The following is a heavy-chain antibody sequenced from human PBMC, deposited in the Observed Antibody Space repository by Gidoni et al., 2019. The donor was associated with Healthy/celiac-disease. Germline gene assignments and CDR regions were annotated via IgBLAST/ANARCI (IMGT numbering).Heavy chain of an antibody. CDR2: IYPSDSYT. J-gene: IGHJ4*02. V-gene: IGHV5-10-1*03. Sequence: EVQLVQSGAEVHKPGESLRISCKGSGYSFTSYWISWVRQLPGTGREWMGRIYPSDSYTNYSPSFQGHVTISADKSISTAYLQWSSLKASDTAMYYCASQDLYGDYMGFDYWGQGTLVTVSS. D-gene: IGHD4-17*01. CDR1: GYSFTSYW. CDR3: ASQDLYGDYMGFDY.